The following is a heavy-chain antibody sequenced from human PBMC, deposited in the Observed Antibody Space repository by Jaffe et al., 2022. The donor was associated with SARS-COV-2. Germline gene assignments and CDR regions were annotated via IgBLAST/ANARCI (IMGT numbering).Heavy chain of an antibody. D-gene: IGHD3-3*01. J-gene: IGHJ3*02. CDR1: GFTFSSYS. Sequence: EVQLVESGGGLVQPGGSLRLSCAASGFTFSSYSMNWVRQAPGKGLEWVSYISSSSSTIYYADSVKGRFTISRDNAKNSLYLQMNSLRAEDTAVYYCARDRGVVINDAFDIWGQGTMVTVSS. CDR2: ISSSSSTI. CDR3: ARDRGVVINDAFDI. V-gene: IGHV3-48*01.